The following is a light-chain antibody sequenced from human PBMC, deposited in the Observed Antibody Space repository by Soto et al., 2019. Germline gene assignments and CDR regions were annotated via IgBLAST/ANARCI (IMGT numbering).Light chain of an antibody. Sequence: EIVMTQSPATLSVSPGDRATLSCRASQSVSSRLAWYQQKPGQTPRLLIYGASTRATGIPARVSGGGSGTEFTLTISSLQSEDFALYFCQQYEKWPPSITFGQGTRLEIK. CDR2: GAS. V-gene: IGKV3-15*01. J-gene: IGKJ5*01. CDR1: QSVSSR. CDR3: QQYEKWPPSIT.